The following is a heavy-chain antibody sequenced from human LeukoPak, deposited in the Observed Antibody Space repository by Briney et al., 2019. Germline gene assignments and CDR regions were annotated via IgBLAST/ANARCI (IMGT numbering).Heavy chain of an antibody. V-gene: IGHV4-4*02. D-gene: IGHD4-17*01. CDR3: ANLGVSVTTIDS. CDR2: IYHSGIT. J-gene: IGHJ4*02. Sequence: SGTLSLTCALSGGSISSLNWWSWVRQPPGKGLEWIGEIYHSGITNYNPSLKSRVTVSVDKSKNQFSLKLTSVTAADTAVYYCANLGVSVTTIDSWSQGTLVTVSS. CDR1: GGSISSLNW.